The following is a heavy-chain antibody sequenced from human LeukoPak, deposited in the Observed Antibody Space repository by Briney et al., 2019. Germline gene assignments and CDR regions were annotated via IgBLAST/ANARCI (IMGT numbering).Heavy chain of an antibody. V-gene: IGHV4-59*01. CDR2: IYYSGST. CDR3: ARETIAAAGIGWFDP. J-gene: IGHJ5*02. CDR1: GGSISSYY. D-gene: IGHD6-13*01. Sequence: SETLSLTCTVSGGSISSYYWSWIRQPPGKGLEWIGYIYYSGSTNYNPSLKSRVTISVDTSKNQFSLKLSSVTAADTAVYYCARETIAAAGIGWFDPWGQGTLVTVSS.